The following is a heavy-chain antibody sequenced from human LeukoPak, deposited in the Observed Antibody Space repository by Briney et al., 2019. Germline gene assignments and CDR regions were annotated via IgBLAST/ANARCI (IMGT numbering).Heavy chain of an antibody. J-gene: IGHJ6*02. CDR3: ARGLSSTDYYYYYGMDV. V-gene: IGHV3-53*04. D-gene: IGHD2-2*01. CDR1: GFTVSSNY. Sequence: GGSLRLSCAASGFTVSSNYMSWVRQAPGKGLEWVSVIYSGGSTHYADCVKGRFTIARHNSKNTLYIQMNSLRAEDTAVYYCARGLSSTDYYYYYGMDVCGQGTTVTVSS. CDR2: IYSGGST.